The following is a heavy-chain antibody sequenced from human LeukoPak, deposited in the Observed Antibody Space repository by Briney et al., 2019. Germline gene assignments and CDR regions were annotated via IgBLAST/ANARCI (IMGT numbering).Heavy chain of an antibody. D-gene: IGHD6-19*01. CDR3: ARGAVAGRPIDY. CDR2: IYYSGST. J-gene: IGHJ4*02. V-gene: IGHV4-61*01. CDR1: GGSVSSGIYY. Sequence: SEPLSLTCTVSGGSVSSGIYYWSWIRQPPGKGLEWIGYIYYSGSTNYNPSLKSRVTISVDTSKNQFSLKLSSVTAADTAVYYCARGAVAGRPIDYWGQGTLVTVSS.